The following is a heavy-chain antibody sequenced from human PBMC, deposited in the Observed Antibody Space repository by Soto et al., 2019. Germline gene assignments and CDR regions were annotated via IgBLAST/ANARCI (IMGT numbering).Heavy chain of an antibody. Sequence: GGPLRLSWAAAEFTFSNHGMHWVRQAPGKGLEWVAGIWYDGSNKYYADSVKGRFTISRDNSKNTLYLQMNSLRAEDTAVYYCARTSTGWMSYRLDYYSYYGMDVWGQGTTVTSP. D-gene: IGHD3-16*02. J-gene: IGHJ6*02. CDR2: IWYDGSNK. CDR1: EFTFSNHG. CDR3: ARTSTGWMSYRLDYYSYYGMDV. V-gene: IGHV3-33*01.